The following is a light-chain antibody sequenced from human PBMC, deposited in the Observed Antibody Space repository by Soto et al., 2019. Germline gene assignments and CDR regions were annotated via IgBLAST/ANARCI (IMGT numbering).Light chain of an antibody. Sequence: DIQNKQSPSSLSASVGDRVTITCRASQSISSYLNWYQQKPGKAPKLLIYAASSLQSGVPSRFSGSGSGTDFTLTISSLQPEDFATYYCQQSYSTPPITFGQGTRLEIK. CDR1: QSISSY. J-gene: IGKJ5*01. V-gene: IGKV1-39*01. CDR2: AAS. CDR3: QQSYSTPPIT.